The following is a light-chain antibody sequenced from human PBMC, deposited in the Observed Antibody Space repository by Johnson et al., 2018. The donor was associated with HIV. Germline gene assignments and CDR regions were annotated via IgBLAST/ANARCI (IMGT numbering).Light chain of an antibody. CDR2: DNN. Sequence: QSVLTQPPSVSAAPGQKVTISCSASSSNIVNIYISWYQHLRGTAPKLLIYDNNKRPSGIPDRFSGSKSGTSATLGITGLQTGDEADYYCGTWDSSLSAGVFGTGTKVTVL. J-gene: IGLJ1*01. V-gene: IGLV1-51*01. CDR1: SSNIVNIY. CDR3: GTWDSSLSAGV.